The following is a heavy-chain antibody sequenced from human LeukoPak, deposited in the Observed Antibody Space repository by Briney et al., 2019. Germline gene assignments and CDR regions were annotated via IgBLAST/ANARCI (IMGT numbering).Heavy chain of an antibody. J-gene: IGHJ4*02. V-gene: IGHV4-30-4*08. D-gene: IGHD3-10*01. CDR2: IYYSGST. Sequence: SQTLSLTCTVSGGSISSGDYYWSWIRQPPGKGLEWIGYIYYSGSTYYNPSLKSRVTISVDTSKNQFSLKLSSVTAADTAVYYCAREAPPYYYGSGSSSNFDYWGQGTLVTVSS. CDR1: GGSISSGDYY. CDR3: AREAPPYYYGSGSSSNFDY.